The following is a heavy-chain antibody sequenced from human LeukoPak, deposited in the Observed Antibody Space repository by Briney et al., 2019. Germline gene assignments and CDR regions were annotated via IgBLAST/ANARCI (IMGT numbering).Heavy chain of an antibody. D-gene: IGHD1-26*01. J-gene: IGHJ4*02. CDR2: IYYSGST. CDR3: ARVPFPSIVGAVSFDY. V-gene: IGHV4-39*07. CDR1: GGSISSSSYY. Sequence: SSETLSLTCTVSGGSISSSSYYWGWIRQPPGKGLEWIGSIYYSGSTYYNPSLKSRVTISVDTSKIQFSLKLSSVTAADTAVYYCARVPFPSIVGAVSFDYWGQGTLVTVSS.